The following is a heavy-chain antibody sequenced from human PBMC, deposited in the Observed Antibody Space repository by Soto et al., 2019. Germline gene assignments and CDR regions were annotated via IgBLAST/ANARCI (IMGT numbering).Heavy chain of an antibody. CDR3: ARGRYGEY. CDR1: GYTFTSYG. J-gene: IGHJ4*02. V-gene: IGHV1-18*01. CDR2: ISAHNGNT. D-gene: IGHD3-10*01. Sequence: QVHLVQSGAEVKKPGASVKVSCKASGYTFTSYGITWVRQAPGQGLEWMGWISAHNGNTDYAQRLQGRVSVTRDTSTSTAYMELRSLISDDTAVYYCARGRYGEYWGQGALVTVSS.